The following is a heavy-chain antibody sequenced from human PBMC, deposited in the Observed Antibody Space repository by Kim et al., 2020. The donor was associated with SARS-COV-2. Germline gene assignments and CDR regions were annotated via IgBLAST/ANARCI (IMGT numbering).Heavy chain of an antibody. CDR3: ATAPVNDDY. Sequence: GGSLRLSCAASGFTFSSYSMNWVRQAPGKGLEWVSFISSSSIAIYYADSVKGRFTISRDNAKNSLYLQMNSLRDEDSAVYYCATAPVNDDYWGQGTLVTVSS. CDR1: GFTFSSYS. V-gene: IGHV3-48*02. D-gene: IGHD1-1*01. J-gene: IGHJ4*02. CDR2: ISSSSIAI.